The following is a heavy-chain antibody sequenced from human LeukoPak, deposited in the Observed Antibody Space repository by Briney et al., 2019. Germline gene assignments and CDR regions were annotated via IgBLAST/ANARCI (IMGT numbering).Heavy chain of an antibody. CDR2: IWYDGSNK. Sequence: GGSLRLSCAASGFTFSSYGMHWVRQAPGKGLEWVAVIWYDGSNKYYADSVKGRFTISRDNSKNTLYLQMNSLRAEDTAVYYCARALDCSSTSCYDYWGQGTLVTVSS. V-gene: IGHV3-33*01. CDR1: GFTFSSYG. J-gene: IGHJ4*02. CDR3: ARALDCSSTSCYDY. D-gene: IGHD2-2*01.